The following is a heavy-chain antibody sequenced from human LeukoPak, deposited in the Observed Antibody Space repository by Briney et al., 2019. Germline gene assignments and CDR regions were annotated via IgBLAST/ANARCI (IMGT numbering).Heavy chain of an antibody. CDR1: GFTFSSNS. J-gene: IGHJ4*02. Sequence: GGSLRLSCAASGFTFSSNSMNWVRQAPGKGLEWVSSISSSSSYIYYADSVKGRFTISRDNAKNSLYLQMNSLRAEDTAVYYCARDSAAGTIDYWGQGTLVTVSS. D-gene: IGHD6-13*01. CDR3: ARDSAAGTIDY. CDR2: ISSSSSYI. V-gene: IGHV3-21*01.